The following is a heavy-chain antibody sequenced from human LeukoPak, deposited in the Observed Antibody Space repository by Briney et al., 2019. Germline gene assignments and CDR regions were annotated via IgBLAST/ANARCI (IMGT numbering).Heavy chain of an antibody. CDR2: ISWNSGSI. V-gene: IGHV3-9*01. J-gene: IGHJ6*02. Sequence: GGSLRLSCAASGFTFDDYAIHWVRQAPGKGLEWVSGISWNSGSIGYADSVKGRFTISRDNAKNSLYLQMNSLRAEDTAVYYCARGLVHGTTGMDVWGQGTTVTVSS. CDR3: ARGLVHGTTGMDV. CDR1: GFTFDDYA. D-gene: IGHD1/OR15-1a*01.